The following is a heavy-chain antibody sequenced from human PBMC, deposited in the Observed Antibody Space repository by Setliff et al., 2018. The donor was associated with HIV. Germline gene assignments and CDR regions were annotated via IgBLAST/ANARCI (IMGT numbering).Heavy chain of an antibody. V-gene: IGHV4-30-4*08. CDR2: IYYSGST. J-gene: IGHJ6*03. D-gene: IGHD5-12*01. CDR1: GASISRGNYY. Sequence: SETLSLTCTVSGASISRGNYYWTWIRQRPGKGLEWIAFIYYSGSTYYSPSLKSRLMISVDTSKNQFSLNMTSVTAADTAVYYCARGATLLPGYSDRWEYFYMDVWGKGTTVTVSS. CDR3: ARGATLLPGYSDRWEYFYMDV.